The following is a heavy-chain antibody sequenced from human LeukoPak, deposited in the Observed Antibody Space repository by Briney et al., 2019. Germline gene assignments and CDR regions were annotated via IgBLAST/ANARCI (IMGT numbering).Heavy chain of an antibody. CDR2: ISGSGGST. Sequence: PGGSLRLSCAASGFTFSSYGMSWVRQAPGKGLEWVSAISGSGGSTYYADSVKGRFTISRDNSKNTLYLQMNSLRAEDTAVYYCAKVGQGVVVVPAAPVSYWGQGTLVTVSS. V-gene: IGHV3-23*01. CDR1: GFTFSSYG. D-gene: IGHD2-2*01. CDR3: AKVGQGVVVVPAAPVSY. J-gene: IGHJ4*02.